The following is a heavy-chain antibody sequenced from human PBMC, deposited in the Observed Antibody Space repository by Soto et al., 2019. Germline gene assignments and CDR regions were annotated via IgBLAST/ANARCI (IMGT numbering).Heavy chain of an antibody. Sequence: PSETLSLTCTVSGDSISSSDYYWSWIRQPPGKGLEWIGYILHNGNTYYDPSLKSRVTMSVDTSKNQFSLTLSSVTAADTAVYYCTRGLNLGPRLPYCVNISCRYNWFDPWGQGTPVTVSS. D-gene: IGHD2-2*01. CDR2: ILHNGNT. V-gene: IGHV4-30-4*01. CDR1: GDSISSSDYY. CDR3: TRGLNLGPRLPYCVNISCRYNWFDP. J-gene: IGHJ5*02.